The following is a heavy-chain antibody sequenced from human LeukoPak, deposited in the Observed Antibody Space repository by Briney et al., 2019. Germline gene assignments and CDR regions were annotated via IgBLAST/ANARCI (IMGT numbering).Heavy chain of an antibody. CDR3: ARRDWVSGAVRAFDI. V-gene: IGHV3-11*04. J-gene: IGHJ3*02. CDR1: GFMFSDYY. CDR2: ISNDSVDK. Sequence: GGSLRLSRVGSGFMFSDYYMSWIRQAPGKGLEWVSYISNDSVDKYYVDSVRGRFTISRDNAKKSMYLQMSGLRVEDTAVYYCARRDWVSGAVRAFDIWGKGTMVTVSS. D-gene: IGHD3-3*01.